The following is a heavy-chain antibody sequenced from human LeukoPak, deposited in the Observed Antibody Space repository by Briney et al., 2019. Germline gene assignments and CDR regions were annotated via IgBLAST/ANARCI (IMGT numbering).Heavy chain of an antibody. Sequence: ASVKVSCKASGGTFSSYAISWVRQAPGQGLEWMGGIIPIFGTANYAQKFQGRVTITTDESTSTAYMELSSLRSEDTAVYYCARGEVEFGRLLGWFDPWGQGTLVTVSS. D-gene: IGHD3-16*01. CDR2: IIPIFGTA. J-gene: IGHJ5*02. CDR1: GGTFSSYA. V-gene: IGHV1-69*05. CDR3: ARGEVEFGRLLGWFDP.